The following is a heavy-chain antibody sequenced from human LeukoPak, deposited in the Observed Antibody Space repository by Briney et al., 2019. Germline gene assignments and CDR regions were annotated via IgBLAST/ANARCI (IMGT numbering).Heavy chain of an antibody. J-gene: IGHJ4*02. CDR2: IQEDGNEM. V-gene: IGHV3-7*03. CDR3: ARNPHHDDDADEGFDY. D-gene: IGHD3-16*01. Sequence: GGSQRLSCAPSVYNFGKHWMSCVRQSIGKGLECVAKIQEDGNEMHYVDSVKGRFTISRDNARNSLYLQMNSLRAADTAIYYCARNPHHDDDADEGFDYWGQGTLVTVSS. CDR1: VYNFGKHW.